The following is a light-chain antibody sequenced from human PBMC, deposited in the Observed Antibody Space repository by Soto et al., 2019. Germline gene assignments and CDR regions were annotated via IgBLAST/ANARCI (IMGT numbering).Light chain of an antibody. CDR2: AAS. CDR3: QQYYRYPIT. J-gene: IGKJ5*01. Sequence: AIRMTQSPSSLSASTGDRVTITCRASQGISSYLAWYQQKPGKAPKLLIYAASTLQSGVPSRFSGSGSGTDFTLTISCLQSEDFAAYYCQQYYRYPITFGQGTRLAIK. CDR1: QGISSY. V-gene: IGKV1-8*01.